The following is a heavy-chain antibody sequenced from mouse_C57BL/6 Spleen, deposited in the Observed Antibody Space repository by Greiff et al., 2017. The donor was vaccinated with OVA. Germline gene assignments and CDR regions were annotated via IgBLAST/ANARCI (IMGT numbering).Heavy chain of an antibody. D-gene: IGHD2-3*01. CDR2: ISYSGST. CDR3: ARGGGDGYYDAMDY. Sequence: EVKLQESGPGMVKPSQSLSLTCTVTGYSITSGYDWHWIRHFPGNKLEWMGYISYSGSTNYNPSLKSRISITHDTSKNHFFLKLNSVTTEDTATYYCARGGGDGYYDAMDYWGQGTSVTVSS. CDR1: GYSITSGYD. V-gene: IGHV3-1*01. J-gene: IGHJ4*01.